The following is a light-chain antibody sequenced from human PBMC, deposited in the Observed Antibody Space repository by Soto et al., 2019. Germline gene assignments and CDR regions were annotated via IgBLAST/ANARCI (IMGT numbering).Light chain of an antibody. J-gene: IGLJ1*01. V-gene: IGLV2-14*01. CDR3: CSYTSRTTYV. Sequence: QSVLTQPASVSGSPGQSITISCTGTASYVGGYNYVSWYQQHPGKAPKLVIHAVSKRPSGISSRFSGSKSGNTASLTISGLQSEDEADYFCCSYTSRTTYVFGTGTKVTVL. CDR1: ASYVGGYNY. CDR2: AVS.